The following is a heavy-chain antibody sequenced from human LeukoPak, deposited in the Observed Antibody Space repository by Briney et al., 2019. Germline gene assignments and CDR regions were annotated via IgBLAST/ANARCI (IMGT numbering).Heavy chain of an antibody. CDR2: INSDGSST. CDR3: ARDQPYYYYMDV. Sequence: GGSLRLSCAASGFTFSSYWMHWVRQAPGKGLVWVSRINSDGSSTSYADSVKGRFTISRDNAKNSLYLQMNSLRAEDTALYYCARDQPYYYYMDVWGKGTTVTVSS. CDR1: GFTFSSYW. V-gene: IGHV3-74*01. J-gene: IGHJ6*03.